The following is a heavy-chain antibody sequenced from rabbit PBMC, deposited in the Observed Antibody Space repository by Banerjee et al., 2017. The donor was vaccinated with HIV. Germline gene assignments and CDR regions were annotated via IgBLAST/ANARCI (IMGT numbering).Heavy chain of an antibody. CDR3: ARGVYDDYDTYYFDL. CDR1: GFSFSNKAV. V-gene: IGHV1S40*01. Sequence: QSLEESGGGLVKPGASLTLTCKASGFSFSNKAVMCWVRQAPGKGLQWIACINAVTGKAVYATWAKGRFTFSKTSSTTVTLQMTSLTAADTATYFCARGVYDDYDTYYFDLWGPGTLVT. J-gene: IGHJ4*01. D-gene: IGHD2-1*01. CDR2: INAVTGKA.